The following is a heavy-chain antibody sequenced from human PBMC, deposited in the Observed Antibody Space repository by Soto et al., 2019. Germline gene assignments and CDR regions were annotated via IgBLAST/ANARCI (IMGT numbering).Heavy chain of an antibody. CDR1: GYTFTSYY. D-gene: IGHD3-22*01. J-gene: IGHJ3*02. V-gene: IGHV1-46*01. CDR3: ARDLPYYYGSRGYFDAFDI. Sequence: ASVKVSCKASGYTFTSYYMHWVRQAHGQGLEWMGIINPSGGSTSYAQKFQGRVTMTRDTPTSTVYMELSSLRSEDTAVYYCARDLPYYYGSRGYFDAFDIGGQGTMVTVSS. CDR2: INPSGGST.